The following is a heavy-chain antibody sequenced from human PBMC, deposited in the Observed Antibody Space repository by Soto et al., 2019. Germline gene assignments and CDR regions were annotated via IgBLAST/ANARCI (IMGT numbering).Heavy chain of an antibody. CDR3: AREAFGVQASWFDP. J-gene: IGHJ5*02. Sequence: QIQLVQSGSEVRMPGASVKVSCKASGYIFTTYSITWVRQAPGQGLEWMGWVSASNGKTNYAQTFEDRVTMTTDTSTTTAYMELRSLRSDDTAVYYCAREAFGVQASWFDPWGQGTLVTVSS. CDR1: GYIFTTYS. CDR2: VSASNGKT. V-gene: IGHV1-18*01. D-gene: IGHD3-10*01.